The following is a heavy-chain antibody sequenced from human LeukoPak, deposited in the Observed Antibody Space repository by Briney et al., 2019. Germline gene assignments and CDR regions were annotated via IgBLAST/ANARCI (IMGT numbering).Heavy chain of an antibody. J-gene: IGHJ3*02. CDR1: GGSISSSSYY. CDR2: ISNSGTNI. D-gene: IGHD3-22*01. Sequence: PSETLSLACTVSGGSISSSSYYWGWIRQPPGKGLEWLSSISNSGTNIYYADSVKGRFTISRDNSKKTLYLQMKSLRVEDTAVYYCAGGYDSSGYTDAFDIWGQGTMVTVSS. V-gene: IGHV3-23*01. CDR3: AGGYDSSGYTDAFDI.